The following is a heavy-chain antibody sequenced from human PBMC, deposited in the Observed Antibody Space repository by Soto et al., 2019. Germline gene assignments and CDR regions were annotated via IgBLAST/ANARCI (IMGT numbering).Heavy chain of an antibody. CDR2: ISYSGST. Sequence: SETLSLTCTVSGGSINSYYWSWIRQPPGMGLEWIGCISYSGSTNYNPSLKSRVALSVDTSKNQFSLKLSSVTAADTAVYYCARVRGDYVNGYWGQGTLVTVSS. CDR3: ARVRGDYVNGY. CDR1: GGSINSYY. V-gene: IGHV4-59*01. D-gene: IGHD4-17*01. J-gene: IGHJ4*02.